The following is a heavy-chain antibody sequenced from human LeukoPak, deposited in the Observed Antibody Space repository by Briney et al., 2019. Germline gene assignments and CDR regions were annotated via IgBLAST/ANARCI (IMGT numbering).Heavy chain of an antibody. CDR2: TYYRSKWYN. V-gene: IGHV6-1*01. CDR1: GDSVSSNSAA. Sequence: SQTLSLTCAISGDSVSSNSAAWNWIRQSPSRGLEWLGRTYYRSKWYNDYAVAVKSRITINPDTSKNQFSLQLNSVTPEDTAVYYCAREPGFWSGYWLGQCDAFDIWGQGTMVTVSS. CDR3: AREPGFWSGYWLGQCDAFDI. J-gene: IGHJ3*02. D-gene: IGHD3-3*01.